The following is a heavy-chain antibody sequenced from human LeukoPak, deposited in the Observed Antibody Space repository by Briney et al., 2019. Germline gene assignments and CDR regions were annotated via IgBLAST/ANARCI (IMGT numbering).Heavy chain of an antibody. CDR2: ISQSGNT. V-gene: IGHV4-34*01. D-gene: IGHD3-16*01. CDR1: GESLSGFY. CDR3: ARHYGP. Sequence: PSETLSLTCAVFGESLSGFYWSWIRQPPGKGLEWIGEISQSGNTNYKPSLKSRVVISIDTSKNQFSLKLSSLTAADTAVYYCARHYGPWGQGTLVTVSS. J-gene: IGHJ5*02.